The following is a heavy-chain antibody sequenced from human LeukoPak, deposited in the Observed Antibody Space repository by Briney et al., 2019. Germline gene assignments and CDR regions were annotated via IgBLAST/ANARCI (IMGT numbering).Heavy chain of an antibody. D-gene: IGHD6-13*01. CDR2: TYYRSNWYN. V-gene: IGHV6-1*01. Sequence: SQTLSLTFVISGDSVSSNNAAWNWIRQSPSRGLKWLGRTYYRSNWYNDYAASVKSRITIKPDTSKNQFSLQLNSVTPEDTAVYYCALGAAGTYNYWGQGTLVTVSS. CDR1: GDSVSSNNAA. CDR3: ALGAAGTYNY. J-gene: IGHJ4*02.